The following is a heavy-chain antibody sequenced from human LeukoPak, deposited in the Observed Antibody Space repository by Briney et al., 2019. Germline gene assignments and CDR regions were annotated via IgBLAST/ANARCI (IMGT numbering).Heavy chain of an antibody. CDR1: GYTFTGYY. V-gene: IGHV1-18*04. J-gene: IGHJ4*02. CDR3: ARESGYYDSSGYYFDY. CDR2: ISAYNGNT. Sequence: ASVKVSCKASGYTFTGYYMHWVRQAPGQGLEWMGWISAYNGNTNYAQKLQGRVTMTTDTSTSTAYMELRSLRSDDTAVYYCARESGYYDSSGYYFDYWGQGTLVTVSS. D-gene: IGHD3-22*01.